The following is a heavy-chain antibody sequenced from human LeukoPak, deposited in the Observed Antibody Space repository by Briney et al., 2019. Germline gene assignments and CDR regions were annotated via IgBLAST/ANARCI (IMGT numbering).Heavy chain of an antibody. J-gene: IGHJ4*02. V-gene: IGHV3-21*01. CDR3: AREFNTVGNFDY. CDR2: IYFTGNYI. CDR1: GFTFSRYS. Sequence: PGGSLTLSCVTSGFTFSRYSMRWVRQAPGKGLEWVSSIYFTGNYISYADSVKGRFTISRDNAKNSLYLQMNSLRAEDTAVYYCAREFNTVGNFDYWGQGTLVTASS. D-gene: IGHD3-10*01.